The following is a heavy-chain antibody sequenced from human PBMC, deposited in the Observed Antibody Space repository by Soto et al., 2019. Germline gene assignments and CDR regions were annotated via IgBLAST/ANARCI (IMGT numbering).Heavy chain of an antibody. J-gene: IGHJ6*02. V-gene: IGHV4-34*01. CDR2: INHSGST. D-gene: IGHD3-10*01. CDR3: ARGRSGGNYYGSGIRLRAYYYYGMDV. Sequence: PSETLSLTCAVYGGSFSGYYWSWLRPPPWKGLEWIGEINHSGSTNYNPSLKSRVTISVDTSKNQFSLKLSSVTAADTAVYYCARGRSGGNYYGSGIRLRAYYYYGMDVWGQSTTVT. CDR1: GGSFSGYY.